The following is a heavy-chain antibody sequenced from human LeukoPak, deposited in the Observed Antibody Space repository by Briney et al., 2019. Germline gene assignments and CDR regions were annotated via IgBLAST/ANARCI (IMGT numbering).Heavy chain of an antibody. CDR3: ARGGQDQLPRRAHWFDP. Sequence: GGSLRLSCAASGFTFSTYWMSWVRRAPGKGLEWVAVISYDGSNKYYADSVKGRFTISRDNSKNTLYLQMNSLRAEDTAVYYCARGGQDQLPRRAHWFDPWGQGTLVTVSS. D-gene: IGHD2-2*01. V-gene: IGHV3-30-3*01. J-gene: IGHJ5*02. CDR2: ISYDGSNK. CDR1: GFTFSTYW.